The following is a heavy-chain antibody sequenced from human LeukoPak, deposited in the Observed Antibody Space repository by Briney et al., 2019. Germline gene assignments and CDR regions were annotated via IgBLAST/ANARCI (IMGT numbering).Heavy chain of an antibody. CDR2: INPNSGGT. Sequence: ASVKVSCKASGYTFTGYYMHWVRQAPGQELEWMGWINPNSGGTNYAQKFQGRVTMTRDTSISTAYMERRRLRSDDTAVYYCAREQHDYVWGSYLHYWGQGTLVTVSS. D-gene: IGHD3-16*02. V-gene: IGHV1-2*02. J-gene: IGHJ4*02. CDR1: GYTFTGYY. CDR3: AREQHDYVWGSYLHY.